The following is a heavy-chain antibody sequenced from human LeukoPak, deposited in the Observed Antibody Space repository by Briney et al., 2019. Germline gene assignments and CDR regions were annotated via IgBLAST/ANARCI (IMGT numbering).Heavy chain of an antibody. J-gene: IGHJ5*02. D-gene: IGHD3-16*02. CDR1: GGSISSYY. Sequence: SETLSLTCTDSGGSISSYYWSWIRQPPGKGLEWIGYIYYSGSTNYNPSLKSRVTISVDTSKNQFSLKLSSVTAADTAVYYCARDQIMITFGGVIVGPHWFDPWGQGTLVTVSS. CDR3: ARDQIMITFGGVIVGPHWFDP. CDR2: IYYSGST. V-gene: IGHV4-59*01.